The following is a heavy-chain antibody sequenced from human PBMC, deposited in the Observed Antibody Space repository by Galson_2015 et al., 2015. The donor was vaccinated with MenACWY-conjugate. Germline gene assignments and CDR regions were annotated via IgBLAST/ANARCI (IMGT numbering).Heavy chain of an antibody. J-gene: IGHJ4*02. D-gene: IGHD3-3*01. CDR1: GFRFSTYW. CDR3: ALSITMFDY. V-gene: IGHV3-7*03. Sequence: SLRLSCAASGFRFSTYWMSWVRQAPGKGLEWVANIKEDGSEEYYVDSVKGRFTISRDNAKNSLYLQMNSLRAEDTAVYYCALSITMFDYWGQGTLVTVSS. CDR2: IKEDGSEE.